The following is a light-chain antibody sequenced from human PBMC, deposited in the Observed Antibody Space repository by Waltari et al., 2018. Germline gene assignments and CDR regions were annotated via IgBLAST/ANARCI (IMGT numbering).Light chain of an antibody. CDR2: KAS. CDR1: QSIGRW. Sequence: DIQLTQSPSTLSASVGDRVTLTCRARQSIGRWLAWYQQKPGKAPDLLIYKASTLERGVPSRFSGSGSGTEFTLTITGLQPLDVATYYCQEYDSHWSFGQGTKVEIK. CDR3: QEYDSHWS. J-gene: IGKJ1*01. V-gene: IGKV1-5*03.